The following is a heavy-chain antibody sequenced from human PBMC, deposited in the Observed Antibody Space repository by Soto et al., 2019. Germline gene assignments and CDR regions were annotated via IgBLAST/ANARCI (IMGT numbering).Heavy chain of an antibody. J-gene: IGHJ6*02. CDR3: AIFSSTSQKSTYYYYGVDV. CDR1: GSTFSSYA. CDR2: ISGSGGST. D-gene: IGHD2-2*01. Sequence: GGSLRLSCAASGSTFSSYAMSWVRQAPGKGLEWVSAISGSGGSTYYADSVKGRFTISRDNSKNTLYLQMNSLRAEDTAVYYCAIFSSTSQKSTYYYYGVDVWGQGTTVTVSS. V-gene: IGHV3-23*01.